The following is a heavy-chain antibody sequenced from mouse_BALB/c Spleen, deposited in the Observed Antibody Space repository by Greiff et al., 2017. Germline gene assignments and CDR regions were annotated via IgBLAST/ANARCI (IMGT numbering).Heavy chain of an antibody. V-gene: IGHV2-9*02. CDR2: IWAGGST. D-gene: IGHD1-1*01. CDR1: GFSLTSYG. CDR3: AKFSTTVVDAMDY. J-gene: IGHJ4*01. Sequence: VQRVESGPGLVAPSQSLSITCTVSGFSLTSYGVHWVRQPPGKGLEWLGVIWAGGSTNYNSALMSRLSISKDNSKSQVFLKMNSLQTDDTAMYYCAKFSTTVVDAMDYWGQGTSVTVSA.